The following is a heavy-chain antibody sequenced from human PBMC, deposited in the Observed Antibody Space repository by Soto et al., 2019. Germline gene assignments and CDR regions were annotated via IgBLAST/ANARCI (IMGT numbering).Heavy chain of an antibody. D-gene: IGHD3-10*01. Sequence: GGSLRLSCAASGFTFSSYSMNWVRQAPGKGLEWVSSISSSSSYIYYADSVKGRFTISRDNAKNSLYLQMNSLRAEDTAVYYCARGRGFLYYGSGSYHTYYGMDVWGQGTTVTVSS. J-gene: IGHJ6*02. CDR1: GFTFSSYS. V-gene: IGHV3-21*01. CDR2: ISSSSSYI. CDR3: ARGRGFLYYGSGSYHTYYGMDV.